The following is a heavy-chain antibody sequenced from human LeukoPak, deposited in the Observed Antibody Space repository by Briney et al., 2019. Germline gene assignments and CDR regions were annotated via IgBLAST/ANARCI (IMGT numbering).Heavy chain of an antibody. V-gene: IGHV4-59*01. D-gene: IGHD3-9*01. CDR2: IYYSGST. CDR3: ARDLTSFDY. Sequence: SETLSLTCTVSGVSIGSYYWTWIRQPPGKGLEWIGYIYYSGSTNYNPSLKSRVTISVDTSKNQSSLKLTSVTAADTAVYYCARDLTSFDYWGQGTLVTVSS. CDR1: GVSIGSYY. J-gene: IGHJ4*02.